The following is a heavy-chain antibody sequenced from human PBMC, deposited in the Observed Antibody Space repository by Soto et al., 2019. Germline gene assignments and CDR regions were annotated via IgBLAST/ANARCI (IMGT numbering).Heavy chain of an antibody. CDR3: ARGGVDGGIVVVPAASLDP. CDR1: GGTFSSYA. D-gene: IGHD2-2*01. CDR2: IIPIFGTA. Sequence: QVQLVQSGAEVKKPGSSVKVSCKASGGTFSSYAISWVRQAPGQGLEWMGGIIPIFGTANYAQKFQGRVTITADESTSKAYMELSSLRSEDTAVYYWARGGVDGGIVVVPAASLDPWGQGTLVTVSS. J-gene: IGHJ5*02. V-gene: IGHV1-69*01.